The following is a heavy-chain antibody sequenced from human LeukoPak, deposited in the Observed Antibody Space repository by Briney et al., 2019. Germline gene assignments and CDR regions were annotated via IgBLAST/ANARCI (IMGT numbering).Heavy chain of an antibody. CDR3: AKLSENNGYSSAFDP. CDR1: GFTFSSYA. J-gene: IGHJ5*02. Sequence: PGGSLRLSCAASGFTFSSYAMSWVRQAPGKGLEWVSAISGSGGSTYYADSVKGRFTISRDNSKNTLYLQMNSLRAEDTAVYYCAKLSENNGYSSAFDPWGQGTLVTVSS. V-gene: IGHV3-23*01. D-gene: IGHD3-22*01. CDR2: ISGSGGST.